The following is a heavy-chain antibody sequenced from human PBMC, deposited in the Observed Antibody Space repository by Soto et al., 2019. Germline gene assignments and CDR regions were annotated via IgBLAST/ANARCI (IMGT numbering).Heavy chain of an antibody. J-gene: IGHJ4*02. CDR1: GVSINRGDYY. CDR2: IYYSGST. CDR3: ARLYTGYEAFDY. D-gene: IGHD5-12*01. Sequence: PSETLSLTCIFSGVSINRGDYYWSWIRQSPGKGLEWIGYIYYSGSTYYNPSLKSRSTISIDTSKNQFFLDVDSVTAADTAVYYCARLYTGYEAFDYWGQGTLVTVSS. V-gene: IGHV4-30-4*01.